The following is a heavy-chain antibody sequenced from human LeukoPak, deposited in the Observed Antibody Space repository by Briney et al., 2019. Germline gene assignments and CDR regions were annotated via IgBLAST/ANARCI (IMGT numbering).Heavy chain of an antibody. CDR2: IWYDGSNK. D-gene: IGHD1-1*01. J-gene: IGHJ4*02. CDR3: AKEGIWNLDY. CDR1: GFTFSSYG. V-gene: IGHV3-33*06. Sequence: GRSLRLSCAASGFTFSSYGMHWVRQAPGKGLEWVAVIWYDGSNKYYADSVKGRFTISRDNSKNTLYLQMNSLRAEDTAVYYCAKEGIWNLDYWGQGTLVTVSS.